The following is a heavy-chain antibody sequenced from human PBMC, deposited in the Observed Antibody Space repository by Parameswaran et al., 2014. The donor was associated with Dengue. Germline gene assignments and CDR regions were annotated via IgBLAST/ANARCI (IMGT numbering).Heavy chain of an antibody. CDR3: AKVMTGYDYSYFYYAMDV. D-gene: IGHD5-12*01. J-gene: IGHJ6*02. Sequence: VRQAPGKGLEWVAVISDDGINKYYEDSVTGRFTISRDNSNNMLFLQMNSLRADDTALYHCAKVMTGYDYSYFYYAMDVWGLGTTVTVSS. V-gene: IGHV3-30*18. CDR2: ISDDGINK.